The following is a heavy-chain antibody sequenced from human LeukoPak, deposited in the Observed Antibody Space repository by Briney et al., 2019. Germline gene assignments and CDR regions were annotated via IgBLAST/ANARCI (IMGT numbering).Heavy chain of an antibody. J-gene: IGHJ4*02. D-gene: IGHD6-13*01. Sequence: ASVKVSCKASGYSFINYDINWVRQATGQGLEWMGWMNPKSGDTGYSQKFQGRVFITRDTSINTAYMELSSLGSDDTAVYYCAISPRIAAAGTGDYWGQGTLVTVSS. CDR1: GYSFINYD. V-gene: IGHV1-8*03. CDR2: MNPKSGDT. CDR3: AISPRIAAAGTGDY.